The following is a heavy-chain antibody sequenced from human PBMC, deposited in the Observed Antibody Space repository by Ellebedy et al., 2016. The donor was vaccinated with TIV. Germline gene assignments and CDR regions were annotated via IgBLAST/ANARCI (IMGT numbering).Heavy chain of an antibody. CDR3: VCGWYGTRIDY. J-gene: IGHJ4*02. D-gene: IGHD6-19*01. Sequence: MPGGSLRLSCTVSGGSISSYYWSWIRQPAGKGLEWIGRIYTSGSANYNPSLKSRVTMSVDTSKNQFSLKLSSVTAADTAVYYCVCGWYGTRIDYWGQGTLVTVSS. V-gene: IGHV4-4*07. CDR2: IYTSGSA. CDR1: GGSISSYY.